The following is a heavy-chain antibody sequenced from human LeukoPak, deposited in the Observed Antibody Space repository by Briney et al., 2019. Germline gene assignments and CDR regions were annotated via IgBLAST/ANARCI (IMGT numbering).Heavy chain of an antibody. CDR1: GFTFSNYS. CDR3: ARAAGPHSSSWYPTYYFDY. V-gene: IGHV3-21*06. J-gene: IGHJ4*02. CDR2: IGSSGSYI. Sequence: GGSLRLSCAASGFTFSNYSMNWVRQAPGKGLEWVSSIGSSGSYIYYADSVKGRFTISRDNAKNSLYLQMNSLRGEDTAVYYCARAAGPHSSSWYPTYYFDYWGQGTLVTVYS. D-gene: IGHD6-13*01.